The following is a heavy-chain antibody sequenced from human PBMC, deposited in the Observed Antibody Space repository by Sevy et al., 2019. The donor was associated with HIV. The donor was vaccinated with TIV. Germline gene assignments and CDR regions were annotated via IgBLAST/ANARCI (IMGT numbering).Heavy chain of an antibody. J-gene: IGHJ4*02. V-gene: IGHV1-69*06. CDR2: IIPIVGTA. Sequence: ASVKVFCKASGGTFSSYAISWVRQAPGQGLEWMGGIIPIVGTANYAQKFQGRVTITADKSTSTAYMELSSLRSEDTAVYYCARDIRHYYDSSGYYSFFDYWGQGTLVTVSS. D-gene: IGHD3-22*01. CDR3: ARDIRHYYDSSGYYSFFDY. CDR1: GGTFSSYA.